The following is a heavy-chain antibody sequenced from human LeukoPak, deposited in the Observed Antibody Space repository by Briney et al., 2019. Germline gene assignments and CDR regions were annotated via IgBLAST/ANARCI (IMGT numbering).Heavy chain of an antibody. V-gene: IGHV4-59*01. CDR2: IYYSGST. CDR1: GGSFSGYY. Sequence: PSETLSLTCAVYGGSFSGYYWSWIRQPPGKGLEWIGYIYYSGSTNYNPSLKSRVTISVDTSKNQFSLKLSSVTAADTAVYYCARVLRDLRIAEDIVVVPAAMGGPCWFDPWGQGTLVTVSS. D-gene: IGHD2-2*01. CDR3: ARVLRDLRIAEDIVVVPAAMGGPCWFDP. J-gene: IGHJ5*02.